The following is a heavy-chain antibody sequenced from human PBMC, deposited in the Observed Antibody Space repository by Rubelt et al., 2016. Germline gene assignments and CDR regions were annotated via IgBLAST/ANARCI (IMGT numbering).Heavy chain of an antibody. J-gene: IGHJ4*02. CDR3: ARAKYGSGSYWVSLDYFDY. D-gene: IGHD3-10*01. V-gene: IGHV6-1*01. CDR2: TYYRSKWYN. Sequence: RGLEWLGRTYYRSKWYNDYAVSVKSRITINPDTSKNQFSLQLNSVTPEDTAVYYCARAKYGSGSYWVSLDYFDYWGQGTLVTVSS.